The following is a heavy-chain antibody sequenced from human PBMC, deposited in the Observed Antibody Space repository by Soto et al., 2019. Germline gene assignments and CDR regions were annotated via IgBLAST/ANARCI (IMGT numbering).Heavy chain of an antibody. J-gene: IGHJ4*01. Sequence: EVQLLESGGDLVQPGGSLRLSCAASGFTFSSYAMSLVRQAPGKWLEWVSAISSNGDTTFYADSVKGRFTISRDNSKNTVCLQMISLSAEDTAVYYCANLFSPYSDAWYSHFDHWGHGTLVTVSS. V-gene: IGHV3-23*01. CDR3: ANLFSPYSDAWYSHFDH. D-gene: IGHD1-26*01. CDR1: GFTFSSYA. CDR2: ISSNGDTT.